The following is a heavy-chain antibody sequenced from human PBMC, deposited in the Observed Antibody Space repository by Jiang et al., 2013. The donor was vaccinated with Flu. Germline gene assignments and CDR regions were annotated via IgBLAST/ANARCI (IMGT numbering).Heavy chain of an antibody. D-gene: IGHD6-6*01. CDR3: ARRLGGSSEFDP. Sequence: TLSLTCTVSGGSVTSSNYYWGWIRQPPGKGLEWIGNVYYSGSTYYNPSLKSRVAISLDTSKNHFSLTLSSVTAADTAVYYCARRLGGSSEFDPWGQGTLVTVSS. CDR2: VYYSGST. CDR1: GGSVTSSNYY. V-gene: IGHV4-39*02. J-gene: IGHJ5*02.